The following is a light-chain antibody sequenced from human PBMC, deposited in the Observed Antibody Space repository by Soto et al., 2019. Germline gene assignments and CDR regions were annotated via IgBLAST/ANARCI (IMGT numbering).Light chain of an antibody. Sequence: DIQMTQSPSSLSASVGDRVTITCRASQSISSYLNWYHQKPGKAPKLLIYAASSLQSGVPSRFSGSGSTTDFTLTINSLQPEDFATYYCQQSYSTPRTFGQGTELEIK. V-gene: IGKV1-39*01. J-gene: IGKJ2*01. CDR3: QQSYSTPRT. CDR1: QSISSY. CDR2: AAS.